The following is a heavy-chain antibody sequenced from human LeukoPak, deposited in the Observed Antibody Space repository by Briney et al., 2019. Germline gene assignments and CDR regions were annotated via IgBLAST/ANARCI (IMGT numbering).Heavy chain of an antibody. CDR2: IIPILGIA. J-gene: IGHJ6*02. V-gene: IGHV1-69*04. Sequence: SVKVSCKASGGTFSSYAISWVRQAPGQGLEWMGSIIPILGIANYAQKFQGRVTITADKSTSTAYMELSSLRSEDTAVYYCARGRAVVVVAATHDYYYYYGMDVWAKGPRSPSP. CDR1: GGTFSSYA. CDR3: ARGRAVVVVAATHDYYYYYGMDV. D-gene: IGHD2-15*01.